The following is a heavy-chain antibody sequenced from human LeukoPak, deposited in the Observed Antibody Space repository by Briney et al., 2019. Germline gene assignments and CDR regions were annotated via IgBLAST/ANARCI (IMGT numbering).Heavy chain of an antibody. Sequence: PGGSLRLSCVASGFAVGSNYMSWLRQAPGKGLEWVSLIYSGGAIRYADSVKGRFTISRDNSKNTLYLQMNSLRAEDTAVYYCAKSSSGWYVWFDYWGQGTLVTVSS. J-gene: IGHJ4*02. CDR2: IYSGGAI. CDR1: GFAVGSNY. D-gene: IGHD6-19*01. V-gene: IGHV3-53*01. CDR3: AKSSSGWYVWFDY.